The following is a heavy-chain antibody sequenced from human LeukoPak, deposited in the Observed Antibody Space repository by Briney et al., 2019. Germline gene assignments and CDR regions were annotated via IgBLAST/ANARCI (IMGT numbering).Heavy chain of an antibody. V-gene: IGHV3-7*01. D-gene: IGHD2-2*01. CDR1: GFLFNNSW. J-gene: IGHJ6*03. CDR3: ARDRGQYQLPKLNYYYYMDV. Sequence: GGSVSLSCVGSGFLFNNSWVSWLRPAPGEGLVWLANIKQDGSETHYVDSVKGRFTISRDNDKNSLYLQMNSLRAEDTAVYYCARDRGQYQLPKLNYYYYMDVWGKGTTVTISS. CDR2: IKQDGSET.